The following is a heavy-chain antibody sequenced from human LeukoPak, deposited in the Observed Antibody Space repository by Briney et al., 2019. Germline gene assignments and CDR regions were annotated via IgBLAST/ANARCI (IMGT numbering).Heavy chain of an antibody. CDR3: ARSDGYGLVGI. J-gene: IGHJ3*02. CDR2: IYSRGGT. V-gene: IGHV4-59*11. Sequence: SETLSLTCTVSGGSITSHLWSWIRQPPGKVLEWIGYIYSRGGTNYNPSLKSRVIIIIDTPKNHFSLTLSSVTAADTAVYYCARSDGYGLVGIWGQGTMVTVSS. CDR1: GGSITSHL. D-gene: IGHD3-10*01.